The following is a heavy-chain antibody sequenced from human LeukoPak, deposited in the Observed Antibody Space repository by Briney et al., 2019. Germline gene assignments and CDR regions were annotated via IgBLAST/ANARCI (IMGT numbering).Heavy chain of an antibody. Sequence: PGGSLTLSCTASGFTLSDYAMSWVRHSTGKGREWGSAIGGSAGATYYADSVRGRFTSYRDNSKSTLYLQINSLRAEYKDVYYCAKDSCLRSSTSCYSSSENYYYYYMDVWGKGTTVTVS. CDR3: AKDSCLRSSTSCYSSSENYYYYYMDV. V-gene: IGHV3-23*01. CDR2: IGGSAGAT. CDR1: GFTLSDYA. J-gene: IGHJ6*03. D-gene: IGHD2-2*02.